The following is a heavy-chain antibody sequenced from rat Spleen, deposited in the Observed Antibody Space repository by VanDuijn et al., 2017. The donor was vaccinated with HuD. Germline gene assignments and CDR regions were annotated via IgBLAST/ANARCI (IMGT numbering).Heavy chain of an antibody. V-gene: IGHV5-25*01. CDR1: GFTFSSFP. D-gene: IGHD1-12*03. J-gene: IGHJ4*01. CDR2: ISSGGGGI. Sequence: EVQLVESGGGLVQPGRSLKLSCAASGFTFSSFPMAWVRQAPKKGLEWVTSISSGGGGIYYLDSVKGRFTISRDNANSTLYLQMDSLRSEDTASYYCARHHYDGYYHGPVLGVMDAWGQGASVTVSS. CDR3: ARHHYDGYYHGPVLGVMDA.